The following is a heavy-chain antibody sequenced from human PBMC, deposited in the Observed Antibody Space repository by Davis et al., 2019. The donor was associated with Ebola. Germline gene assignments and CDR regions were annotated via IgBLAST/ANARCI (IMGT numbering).Heavy chain of an antibody. CDR1: GGSISSYY. CDR2: IYYSGST. D-gene: IGHD6-13*01. Sequence: MPGGSLRLSCTVSGGSISSYYWSWIRQSPGKGLEWIGYIYYSGSTYYNPSLKSRVTISVDTSKNQFSLKLSSVTAADTAVYYCARGGDSSSWYCVGDYWAQGTLVTVSS. CDR3: ARGGDSSSWYCVGDY. V-gene: IGHV4-59*12. J-gene: IGHJ4*02.